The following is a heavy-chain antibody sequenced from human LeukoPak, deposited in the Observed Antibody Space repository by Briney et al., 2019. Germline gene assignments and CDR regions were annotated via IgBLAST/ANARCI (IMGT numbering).Heavy chain of an antibody. Sequence: SETLSLTCTVSGGSISSYYWSWIRQPAGKGLEWIGRIYTSGSTNYNPSLKSRVTMSVDTSKNQFSLKLSSVTAADTAVYYCARDSYYYDSSGYQGYYFDYWGQGTLVTVSS. D-gene: IGHD3-22*01. J-gene: IGHJ4*02. CDR2: IYTSGST. V-gene: IGHV4-4*07. CDR3: ARDSYYYDSSGYQGYYFDY. CDR1: GGSISSYY.